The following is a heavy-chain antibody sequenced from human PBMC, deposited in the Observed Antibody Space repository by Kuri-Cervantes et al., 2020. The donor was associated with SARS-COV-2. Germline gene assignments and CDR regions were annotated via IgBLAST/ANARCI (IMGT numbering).Heavy chain of an antibody. Sequence: GESLKISCAASGFSFSNYAMSWVRQAPGRGLEWVAVVYSSDARTYYADSAKGRFSISRDNSKNTVYLQMNSLRVEDTAVHYCAKVGLAQNDFWSGYYTGWGQGTLVTVSS. CDR2: VYSSDART. J-gene: IGHJ4*02. V-gene: IGHV3-23*05. CDR1: GFSFSNYA. CDR3: AKVGLAQNDFWSGYYTG. D-gene: IGHD3-3*01.